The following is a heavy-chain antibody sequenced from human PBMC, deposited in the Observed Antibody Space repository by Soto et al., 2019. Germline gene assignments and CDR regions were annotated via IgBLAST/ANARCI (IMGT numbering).Heavy chain of an antibody. V-gene: IGHV3-15*07. CDR2: IKSRHDGGTT. CDR1: GFTFSSAW. CDR3: AADLQNDNYPIEY. J-gene: IGHJ4*02. D-gene: IGHD1-1*01. Sequence: GGSLRLSCAASGFTFSSAWMNWVRQAPGKGLEWVGLIKSRHDGGTTDYAAPVKGRFSISRDDSRNTLYLQMNSLITEDTAVYYCAADLQNDNYPIEYWGQGTLVTVSS.